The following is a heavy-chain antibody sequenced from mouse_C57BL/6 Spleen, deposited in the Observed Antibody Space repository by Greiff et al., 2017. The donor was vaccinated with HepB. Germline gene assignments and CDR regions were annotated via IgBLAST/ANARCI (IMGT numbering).Heavy chain of an antibody. CDR2: ISYDGSN. D-gene: IGHD2-3*01. V-gene: IGHV3-6*01. Sequence: EVQRVESGPGLVKPSQSLSLTCSVTGYSITSGYYWNWIRQFPGNKLEWMGYISYDGSNNYNPSLKNRISITRDTSKNQFFLKLNSVTTEDTATYYCAGYDGYYGAWFAYWGQGTLVTVSA. J-gene: IGHJ3*01. CDR3: AGYDGYYGAWFAY. CDR1: GYSITSGYY.